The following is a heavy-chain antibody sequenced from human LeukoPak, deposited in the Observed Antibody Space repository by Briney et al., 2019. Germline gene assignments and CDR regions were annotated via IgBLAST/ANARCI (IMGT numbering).Heavy chain of an antibody. Sequence: ASVKVSCKASGYTFTSYGISRVRQAPGQGLEWMGWISAYNGNTNYAQKLQGRVTMTTDTSTSTAYMELRSLRSDDTAVYYCARAFGVGDYGDYYFDYWGQGTLVTVSS. CDR1: GYTFTSYG. CDR3: ARAFGVGDYGDYYFDY. J-gene: IGHJ4*02. D-gene: IGHD4-17*01. V-gene: IGHV1-18*01. CDR2: ISAYNGNT.